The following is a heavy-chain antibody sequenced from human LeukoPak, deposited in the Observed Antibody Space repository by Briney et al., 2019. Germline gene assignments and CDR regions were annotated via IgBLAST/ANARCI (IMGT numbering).Heavy chain of an antibody. CDR2: ITSSGDDI. Sequence: GGSLRLSCAASGFTFSDYNMSWVRQAPGKGLEWVAYITSSGDDIYYADSVKGRFTISRGNAKNALLLRMSSLRVEDTATYYCASDIVAKSCDFWGQGTLVSVSS. D-gene: IGHD5-12*01. V-gene: IGHV3-11*01. CDR3: ASDIVAKSCDF. J-gene: IGHJ4*02. CDR1: GFTFSDYN.